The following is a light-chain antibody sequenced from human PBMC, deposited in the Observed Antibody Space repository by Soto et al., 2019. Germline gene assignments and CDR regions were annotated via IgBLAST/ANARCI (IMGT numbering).Light chain of an antibody. V-gene: IGLV1-40*01. CDR1: SSNNGAGYD. CDR3: QAYDSSLSGWV. Sequence: QSVLTQPPSVSGAPGQRVTISCTGSSSNNGAGYDVHWYQQLPGTDPKLLIYGNSNRPSGVPDRFSGSKSGTSASLAITGLQAEDEADYYCQAYDSSLSGWVFGGGTKVTVL. CDR2: GNS. J-gene: IGLJ3*02.